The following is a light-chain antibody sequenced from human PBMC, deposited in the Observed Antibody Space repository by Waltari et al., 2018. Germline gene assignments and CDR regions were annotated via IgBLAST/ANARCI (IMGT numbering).Light chain of an antibody. J-gene: IGLJ1*01. CDR3: CSYAGAYTLGV. CDR1: SSDVRGYYF. V-gene: IGLV2-11*01. CDR2: DVS. Sequence: HSALTQPRPVSGSPGQSVTLPCTGTSSDVRGYYFVPWYQQHPGKAPKLLIYDVSKRPSGVPDHFSGSKSGNTASLTISGLQAEDEADYFCCSYAGAYTLGVFGTGTKVTVL.